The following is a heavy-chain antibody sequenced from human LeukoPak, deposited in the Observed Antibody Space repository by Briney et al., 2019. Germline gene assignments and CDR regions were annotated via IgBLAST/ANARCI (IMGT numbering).Heavy chain of an antibody. J-gene: IGHJ4*02. Sequence: PGGSLRLSCAASGFTFSSYAMNWVRQAPGKGLEWVSSITAGGTSTYYTDSVKGRFTISRDNSKNTLYLQMNSLRAEDTAVYYCARSQFMRVSTASIGYWGQGTLVTVSS. CDR2: ITAGGTST. CDR1: GFTFSSYA. CDR3: ARSQFMRVSTASIGY. V-gene: IGHV3-23*01. D-gene: IGHD2-21*02.